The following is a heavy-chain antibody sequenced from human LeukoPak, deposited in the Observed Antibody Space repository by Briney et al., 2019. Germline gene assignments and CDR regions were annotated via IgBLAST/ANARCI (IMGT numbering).Heavy chain of an antibody. Sequence: PGGSLRLSCAASGFTFSSYAMSWVRQAPGKGLEWVSYISSSGSTIYYADSVKGRFTISRDNAKNSLYLQMNSLRAEDTAVYYCARDVGAYYYGMDVWGQGTTVTVSS. D-gene: IGHD2-15*01. CDR1: GFTFSSYA. V-gene: IGHV3-48*04. J-gene: IGHJ6*02. CDR3: ARDVGAYYYGMDV. CDR2: ISSSGSTI.